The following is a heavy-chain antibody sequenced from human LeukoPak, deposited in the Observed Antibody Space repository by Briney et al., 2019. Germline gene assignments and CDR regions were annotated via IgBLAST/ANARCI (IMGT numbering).Heavy chain of an antibody. D-gene: IGHD5-18*01. CDR3: ATIKRGNIFGYFDF. J-gene: IGHJ4*02. Sequence: KASETLSLTCAVYGGSFSGYYWSWIRQPPGKGLEWIGYMLDTVTTKDNPSLKSRFTLSADTSKNQFSLRLTSVTAADTAVYYCATIKRGNIFGYFDFWGQGIPVTVSS. CDR1: GGSFSGYY. CDR2: MLDTVTT. V-gene: IGHV4-34*12.